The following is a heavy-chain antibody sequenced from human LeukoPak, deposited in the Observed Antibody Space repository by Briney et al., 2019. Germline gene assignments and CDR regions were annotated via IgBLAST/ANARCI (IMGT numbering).Heavy chain of an antibody. CDR3: ARDEYYDSSGYTS. J-gene: IGHJ4*02. Sequence: GGSLRLSCAASGFTFSSYSMTWVRQAPGKGLEWLSYISSSSSTIHYADSVKGRFTISRDNARNSLYLQMNSLRAKDTAVYYCARDEYYDSSGYTSWGQGTLVTVSS. CDR1: GFTFSSYS. CDR2: ISSSSSTI. V-gene: IGHV3-48*01. D-gene: IGHD3-22*01.